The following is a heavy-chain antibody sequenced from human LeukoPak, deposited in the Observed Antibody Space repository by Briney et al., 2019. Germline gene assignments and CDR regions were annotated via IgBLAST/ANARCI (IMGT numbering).Heavy chain of an antibody. Sequence: GGSLRLSCAASGFTFSSYGMHWVRQAPGKGLEWVAVISYDGSNRYYADSVKGRFTISRDNAKNSLYLQMNSLRAEDTAVYYCARDRKEWFGELFINWGQGTLVTVSS. CDR1: GFTFSSYG. CDR3: ARDRKEWFGELFIN. J-gene: IGHJ4*02. D-gene: IGHD3-10*01. CDR2: ISYDGSNR. V-gene: IGHV3-30*03.